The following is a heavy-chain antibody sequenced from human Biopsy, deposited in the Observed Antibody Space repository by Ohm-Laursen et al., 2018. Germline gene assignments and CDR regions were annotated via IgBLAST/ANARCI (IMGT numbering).Heavy chain of an antibody. CDR1: GLIFSDYY. CDR3: ARGKYKDFSTGLPRPYHYTLDF. V-gene: IGHV3-11*01. J-gene: IGHJ6*02. D-gene: IGHD3-22*01. Sequence: SLRLSCSASGLIFSDYYMSWIRQAPGKGLEWIAYISARDGVVYYADSVKGRFTISRDNTSNSLYLQMTSLRPEDTAVFYFARGKYKDFSTGLPRPYHYTLDFWGPGTTVTVSS. CDR2: ISARDGVV.